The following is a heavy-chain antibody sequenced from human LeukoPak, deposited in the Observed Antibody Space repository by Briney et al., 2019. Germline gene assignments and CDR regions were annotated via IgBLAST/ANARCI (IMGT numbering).Heavy chain of an antibody. CDR2: INRNSGGT. V-gene: IGHV1-2*02. Sequence: GASVKVSCKASGYTFTGYYMHWVRHAPGQGHDSMGWINRNSGGTNNAQRFQARVTMTRDTSISTAYMELSRLRSDDTAVYYCAREPVSGYEPWGQGTLVTGTS. J-gene: IGHJ5*02. CDR3: AREPVSGYEP. CDR1: GYTFTGYY. D-gene: IGHD5-12*01.